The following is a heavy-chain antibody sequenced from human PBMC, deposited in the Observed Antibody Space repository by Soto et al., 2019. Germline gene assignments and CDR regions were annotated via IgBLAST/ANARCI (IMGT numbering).Heavy chain of an antibody. CDR3: ARKNTRRAPFDY. CDR1: GGSISSYY. Sequence: SSETLSLTCTVSGGSISSYYWSWIRQPPGKGLEWIGYIYYSGSTNYNPSLKSRVTISVDTSKNQFSLKLSSVTAADTAVYYCARKNTRRAPFDYWGQGTQVTVSS. D-gene: IGHD2-2*02. CDR2: IYYSGST. J-gene: IGHJ4*02. V-gene: IGHV4-59*01.